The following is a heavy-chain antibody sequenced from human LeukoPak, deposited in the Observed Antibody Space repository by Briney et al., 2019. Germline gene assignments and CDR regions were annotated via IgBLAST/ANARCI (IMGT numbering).Heavy chain of an antibody. CDR1: GFTFSSYA. CDR2: ISGSGGST. CDR3: AKMERAYDFWSGYYNWFDP. Sequence: GGSLRLSCAASGFTFSSYAMSWVRQAPGKGLEWVSAISGSGGSTYYADSVKGRFTISRDNSKNTLYLQMNSLRAEDTAVYYCAKMERAYDFWSGYYNWFDPWGQGTLVTVSS. D-gene: IGHD3-3*01. J-gene: IGHJ5*02. V-gene: IGHV3-23*01.